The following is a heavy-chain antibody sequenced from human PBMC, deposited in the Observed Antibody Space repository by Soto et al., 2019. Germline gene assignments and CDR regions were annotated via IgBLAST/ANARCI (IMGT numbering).Heavy chain of an antibody. CDR1: GFTFSDHY. CDR3: ASTYGDFRDFQN. Sequence: EVQLVESGAGLVQPGGSLRLSCAASGFTFSDHYMDWVRQAPGKGLEWVGRIRNRANGYTTEYAASVKGSFSISRDGSKNSLYLQMNSQKSEDTAVYFCASTYGDFRDFQNWGQGTLVAVSS. J-gene: IGHJ1*01. D-gene: IGHD4-17*01. CDR2: IRNRANGYTT. V-gene: IGHV3-72*01.